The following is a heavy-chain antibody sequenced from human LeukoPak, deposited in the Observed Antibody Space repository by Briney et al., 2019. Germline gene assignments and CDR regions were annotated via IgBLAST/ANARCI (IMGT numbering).Heavy chain of an antibody. CDR3: ARQTGVGLFILP. D-gene: IGHD3-3*01. J-gene: IGHJ4*02. Sequence: SETLSLTCTVSGGSITSISYYWGWIRQPPGKGLEWVGSIYYSGNTYYNPSLKSRVTISVDTSKNQFSLKLTSVTAADTAVYYCARQTGVGLFILPGGRGTLATVSS. V-gene: IGHV4-39*01. CDR1: GGSITSISYY. CDR2: IYYSGNT.